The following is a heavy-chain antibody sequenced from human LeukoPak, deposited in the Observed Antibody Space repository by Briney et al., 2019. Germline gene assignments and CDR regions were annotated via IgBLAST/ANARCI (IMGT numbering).Heavy chain of an antibody. V-gene: IGHV3-53*01. CDR1: GFTVSSNY. Sequence: PGGSLRHSCAASGFTVSSNYMSWVRQAPGKGLEWVSAIYSGGSTFYTDSVKGRFTISRDNSKNTLYLQMNSLRAEDTAVYYCARPVTSIYVDYWGQGTLVTVSS. D-gene: IGHD4-17*01. CDR3: ARPVTSIYVDY. J-gene: IGHJ4*02. CDR2: IYSGGST.